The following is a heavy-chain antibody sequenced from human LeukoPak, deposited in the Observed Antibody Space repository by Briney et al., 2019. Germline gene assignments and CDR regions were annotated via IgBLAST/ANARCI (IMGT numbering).Heavy chain of an antibody. CDR1: GFSFEDYA. J-gene: IGHJ4*02. CDR3: VKDVDNGSYVFDVFEN. V-gene: IGHV3-9*01. CDR2: ISWNSGST. D-gene: IGHD1-26*01. Sequence: PGGSLRLSCAVSGFSFEDYAMHWVRQAPGKGLEWVSGISWNSGSTGYADSVKGRFIISRDNAKNSLYLQMHSLRPEDTALYYCVKDVDNGSYVFDVFENWGQGTLVTVSS.